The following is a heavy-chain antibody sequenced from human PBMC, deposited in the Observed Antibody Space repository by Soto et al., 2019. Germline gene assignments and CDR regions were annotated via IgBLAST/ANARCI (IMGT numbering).Heavy chain of an antibody. J-gene: IGHJ5*02. CDR1: GFTFSSYA. Sequence: GGSLRLSCAASGFTFSSYAMSWVRQAPGKGLEWVSAISGSNGSTYYADSVKGRFTISRDNAKNSLYLQMNSLRAEDTAVYYCAREERRQDWFDPWGQGTLVTVSS. CDR2: ISGSNGST. CDR3: AREERRQDWFDP. V-gene: IGHV3-23*01. D-gene: IGHD1-26*01.